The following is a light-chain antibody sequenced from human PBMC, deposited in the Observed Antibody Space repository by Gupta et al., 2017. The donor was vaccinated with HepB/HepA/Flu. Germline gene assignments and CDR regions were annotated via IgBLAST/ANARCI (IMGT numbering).Light chain of an antibody. J-gene: IGLJ2*01. CDR1: SSDVGGYNY. CDR3: SSYAGSDNLV. CDR2: EVY. V-gene: IGLV2-8*01. Sequence: LTQLPSAPGFLDHQLPTSSPGTSSDVGGYNYVSWYQHHPGKAPNLIIYEVYHRPSGVPDRFSGSKSGNTASLTVSRLQAEDEANYYCSSYAGSDNLVFGGGTKLTVL.